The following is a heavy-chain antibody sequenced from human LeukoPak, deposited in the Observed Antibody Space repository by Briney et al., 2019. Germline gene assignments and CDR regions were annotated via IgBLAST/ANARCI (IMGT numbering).Heavy chain of an antibody. CDR1: GFTLSSYG. Sequence: GRSLRLSCAASGFTLSSYGMHWVRQAPGKGLEWVAVISYDGSNKYYADSVKGRFTISRDNSKNTLYLQMNSLRAEDTAIYYCAKSRGIYDNSGWRTFDYWGQGTLVTVSS. J-gene: IGHJ4*02. CDR2: ISYDGSNK. D-gene: IGHD6-19*01. CDR3: AKSRGIYDNSGWRTFDY. V-gene: IGHV3-30*18.